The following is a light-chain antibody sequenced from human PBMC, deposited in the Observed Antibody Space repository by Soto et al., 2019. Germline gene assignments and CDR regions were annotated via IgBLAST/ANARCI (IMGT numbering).Light chain of an antibody. CDR1: QSIRNY. CDR2: AAS. J-gene: IGKJ1*01. V-gene: IGKV1-39*01. CDR3: QQTDSTPQS. Sequence: DIQMTQSPSSLSASVGDRVTISCRASQSIRNYVSWYQQKPGTAPKLLIRAASTLQSGVPSRFSGSRSVTDFTLTISSLQIEDFATYFCQQTDSTPQSFGQGTNVEI.